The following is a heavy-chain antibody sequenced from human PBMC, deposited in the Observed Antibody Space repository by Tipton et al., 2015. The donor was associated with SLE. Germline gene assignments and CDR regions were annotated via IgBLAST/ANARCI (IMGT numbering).Heavy chain of an antibody. V-gene: IGHV3-49*04. D-gene: IGHD5-12*01. CDR3: ARRLTRYSGYDYFDY. CDR2: IRSKAYGGTT. J-gene: IGHJ4*02. Sequence: SLRLSCAASGFTFGDYAMSWVRQAPGKGLEWVGFIRSKAYGGTTEYAASVKGRFTISRDDSKSIAYLQMNSLKTEDTAVYYCARRLTRYSGYDYFDYWGQGTLVTVSS. CDR1: GFTFGDYA.